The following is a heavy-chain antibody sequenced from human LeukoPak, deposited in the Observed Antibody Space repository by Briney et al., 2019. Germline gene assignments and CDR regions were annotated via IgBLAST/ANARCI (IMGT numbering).Heavy chain of an antibody. CDR3: ATGSGWYYDS. J-gene: IGHJ4*02. Sequence: GGSLRLSCTASXFTFSIYQIHWVRQAPGKGLVWVSRINSDGSSTIYVDPVKGRFTISRDNARNTVYLQMNSLRAEDTAVYYCATGSGWYYDSWGQGTLVTVSS. CDR2: INSDGSST. V-gene: IGHV3-74*01. CDR1: XFTFSIYQ. D-gene: IGHD6-19*01.